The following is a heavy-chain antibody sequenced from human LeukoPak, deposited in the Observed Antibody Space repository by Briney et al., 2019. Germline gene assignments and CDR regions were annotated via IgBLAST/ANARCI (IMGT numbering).Heavy chain of an antibody. CDR3: AKSEEGREDILPFVP. V-gene: IGHV3-23*01. Sequence: GGSLRLSCAASGLTFTRYALGCVRQAAGPGLGWVSAMGGDGGSTYHAESVKGRFTIPRDNYQHTVYPPMNSLRVEDTAVYYCAKSEEGREDILPFVPWGQGSQVSVSS. D-gene: IGHD3-10*01. J-gene: IGHJ5*02. CDR1: GLTFTRYA. CDR2: MGGDGGST.